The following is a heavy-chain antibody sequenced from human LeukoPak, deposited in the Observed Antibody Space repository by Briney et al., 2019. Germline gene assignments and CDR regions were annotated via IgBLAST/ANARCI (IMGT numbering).Heavy chain of an antibody. CDR2: IYTSGST. V-gene: IGHV4-4*07. Sequence: SQTLSLTYTVSGGSISIYYWSWIRQPAGKGLEWIVRIYTSGSTNYNPSLKSRVTMSVDTSKNQFYLKLSTVTAADTAVYYCARDSQGSREEAWVDPWGQGTLVTVSS. CDR1: GGSISIYY. CDR3: ARDSQGSREEAWVDP. J-gene: IGHJ5*02. D-gene: IGHD6-13*01.